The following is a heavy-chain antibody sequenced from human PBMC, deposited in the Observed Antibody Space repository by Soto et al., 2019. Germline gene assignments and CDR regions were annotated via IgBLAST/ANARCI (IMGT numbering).Heavy chain of an antibody. J-gene: IGHJ4*02. V-gene: IGHV1-24*01. Sequence: ASVKVSCKVSGYTLTELSMHWVRQAPGKGLEWMGGFDPEDGETIYAQKFQGRVTMTEDTSTDTAYMELSSLRSEDTAVYYCATGRTTVVTPDYWGQGTLVTVSS. D-gene: IGHD4-17*01. CDR2: FDPEDGET. CDR3: ATGRTTVVTPDY. CDR1: GYTLTELS.